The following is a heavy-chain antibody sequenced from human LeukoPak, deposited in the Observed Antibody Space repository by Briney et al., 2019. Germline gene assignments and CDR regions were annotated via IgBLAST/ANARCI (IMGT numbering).Heavy chain of an antibody. CDR1: GFTFSRYG. J-gene: IGHJ4*02. D-gene: IGHD3-9*01. CDR3: ARGGYYDILTGYYDY. Sequence: GGSLRLSCAASGFTFSRYGMHWVRRAPGKGLEWVALISYDGSNKYYADSVKGRFTISRDNSKNTLYLQLNSLRAEDTAVYYCARGGYYDILTGYYDYWGQGTLVTVSS. V-gene: IGHV3-30-3*01. CDR2: ISYDGSNK.